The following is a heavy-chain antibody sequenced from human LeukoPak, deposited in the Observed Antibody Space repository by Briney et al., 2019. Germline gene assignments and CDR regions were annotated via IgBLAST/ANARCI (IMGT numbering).Heavy chain of an antibody. V-gene: IGHV3-23*01. CDR2: ITGSGGDT. CDR3: AKGSRDSRPYYFDF. J-gene: IGHJ4*02. CDR1: EFTFNNYA. D-gene: IGHD3-10*01. Sequence: PGGSLRLSCAASEFTFNNYAISWVRQAPGKGLEWVSAITGSGGDTYHADSVEGRFTISRDNYKNTLYLQMNSLRAEDMAVYYCAKGSRDSRPYYFDFWGQGTLVTVSS.